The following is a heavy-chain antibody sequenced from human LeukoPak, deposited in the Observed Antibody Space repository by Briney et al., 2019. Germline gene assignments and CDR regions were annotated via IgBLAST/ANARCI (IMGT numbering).Heavy chain of an antibody. CDR1: GFTFSSYS. Sequence: PGGSLRLSCAASGFTFSSYSMNWVRQAPGKGLEWVSSISSSSSYIYYADSVKSRFTISRDNAKNSLYLQMNSLRAEDTAVYYCANLRLPGYYDSSGEGDYWGQGTLVTVSS. CDR3: ANLRLPGYYDSSGEGDY. CDR2: ISSSSSYI. D-gene: IGHD3-22*01. V-gene: IGHV3-21*01. J-gene: IGHJ4*02.